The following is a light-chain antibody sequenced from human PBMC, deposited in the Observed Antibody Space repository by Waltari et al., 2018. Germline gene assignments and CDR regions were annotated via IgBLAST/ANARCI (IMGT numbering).Light chain of an antibody. Sequence: ILLTQSPVILSVSPEGIATLSCRASQSISNNLAWYQQKPGQAPRLLIYDASNRATGIPARFSGSGSGTDFTLTIASLEPEDLAVYYCQHRYNWPRTFGQGTKVEIK. CDR1: QSISNN. CDR3: QHRYNWPRT. V-gene: IGKV3-11*01. CDR2: DAS. J-gene: IGKJ1*01.